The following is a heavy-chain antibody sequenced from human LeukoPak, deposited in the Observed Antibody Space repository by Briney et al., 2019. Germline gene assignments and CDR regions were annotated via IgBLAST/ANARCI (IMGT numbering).Heavy chain of an antibody. CDR2: ISYDGSNK. CDR3: AKVPHGDYAVDY. CDR1: GFTFSSYG. V-gene: IGHV3-30*18. Sequence: GGSLRLSCAATGFTFSSYGMHWVRQAPGKGLEWVAVISYDGSNKYYADSVKGRFTISRDNSKNTLYLQMNSLRAEDTAVYYCAKVPHGDYAVDYWGQGTLVTVSS. D-gene: IGHD4-17*01. J-gene: IGHJ4*02.